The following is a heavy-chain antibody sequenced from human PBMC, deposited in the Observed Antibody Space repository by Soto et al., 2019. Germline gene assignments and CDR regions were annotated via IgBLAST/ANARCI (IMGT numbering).Heavy chain of an antibody. Sequence: TLCLTCTPSAGTISSGGYYWSWIRQHPGKGLEWIGYIYYSGSTYYNPSLKSRVTISVDTSKNQFSLKLSSVTAADTAVYYCARGTYDSRFGYFDYWGQGTLVTVSS. D-gene: IGHD3-22*01. CDR1: AGTISSGGYY. J-gene: IGHJ4*02. CDR3: ARGTYDSRFGYFDY. V-gene: IGHV4-31*03. CDR2: IYYSGST.